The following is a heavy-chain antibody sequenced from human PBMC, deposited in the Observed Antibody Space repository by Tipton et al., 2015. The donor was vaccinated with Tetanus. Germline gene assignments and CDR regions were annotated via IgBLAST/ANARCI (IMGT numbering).Heavy chain of an antibody. CDR2: ISSSSSTT. CDR1: GFTVSTYS. CDR3: ARSITMIVVEREFDY. V-gene: IGHV3-48*02. Sequence: SLRLSCAASGFTVSTYSMNWVRQAPGKGLEWVSYISSSSSTTYYADSAKGRFTISRDNAKNSLYLQMNSLRDEDTAVYYCARSITMIVVEREFDYWGQGTLVTVSS. J-gene: IGHJ4*02. D-gene: IGHD3-22*01.